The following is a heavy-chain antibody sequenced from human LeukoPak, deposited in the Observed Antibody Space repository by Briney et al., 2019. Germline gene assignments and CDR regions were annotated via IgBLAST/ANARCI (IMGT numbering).Heavy chain of an antibody. Sequence: GGSLRLSCAVSGFTFSSYGMHWVRQAPGKGLEWMAVISYDGSNKYYADSVKGRFTISGDKSTNTLYLQMNSLRAEDTAVCYCAKDLLGGDSGSYYEVGELGMDVWGQGTTVTVSS. D-gene: IGHD1-26*01. CDR2: ISYDGSNK. V-gene: IGHV3-30*18. J-gene: IGHJ6*02. CDR3: AKDLLGGDSGSYYEVGELGMDV. CDR1: GFTFSSYG.